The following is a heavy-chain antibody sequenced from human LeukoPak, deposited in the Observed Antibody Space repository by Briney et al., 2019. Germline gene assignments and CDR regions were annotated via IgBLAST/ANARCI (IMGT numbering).Heavy chain of an antibody. D-gene: IGHD3-10*01. CDR2: ISYDGSNK. CDR1: GFTFSSYA. V-gene: IGHV3-30-3*01. CDR3: ARGLSGYGSGSWVYYYYMDV. J-gene: IGHJ6*03. Sequence: GRSLRLSCAASGFTFSSYAMHWVRQAPGKGLEWVAVISYDGSNKYYADSVKGRFTISRDNSKNTLYLQMNSLRAEDTAVYYCARGLSGYGSGSWVYYYYMDVWGKGTTVTVSS.